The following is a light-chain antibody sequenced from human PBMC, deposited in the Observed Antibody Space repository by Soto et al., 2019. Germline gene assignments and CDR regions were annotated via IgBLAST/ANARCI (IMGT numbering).Light chain of an antibody. CDR2: DNH. CDR3: TAWDDSLNGVL. CDR1: TSNIGSNT. V-gene: IGLV1-44*01. J-gene: IGLJ2*01. Sequence: QSVLTQPPSASGTPGQRVTISCSGSTSNIGSNTVNWYQQLPGTAPKLLIYDNHRRPSGVPDRFSGSKSGTSASLAISGLQSEDEADYYCTAWDDSLNGVLFGGGTRSPS.